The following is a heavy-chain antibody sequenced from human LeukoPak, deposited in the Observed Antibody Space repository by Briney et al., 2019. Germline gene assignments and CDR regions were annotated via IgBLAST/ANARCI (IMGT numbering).Heavy chain of an antibody. CDR1: GLTFSNAW. Sequence: GGSLRLSCAASGLTFSNAWMSWVRQAPGKGLEWVGRIKSKTDGGTTDYAAPVKGRFTISRDDSKNTLYLQMNSLKTEDTAVYYCTTTGDYGGNSDFDYWGQGTLVTVSS. CDR2: IKSKTDGGTT. V-gene: IGHV3-15*01. J-gene: IGHJ4*02. CDR3: TTTGDYGGNSDFDY. D-gene: IGHD4-23*01.